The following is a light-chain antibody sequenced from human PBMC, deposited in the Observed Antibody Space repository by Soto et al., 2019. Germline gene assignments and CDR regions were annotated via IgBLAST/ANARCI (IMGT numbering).Light chain of an antibody. CDR2: SSN. Sequence: QSVLTQPPSVSGTPGQRVIISCSGSSSNIGSNAVNWYQQLPGTAPKLLMASSNQRPSGVPDRFSGPKSGTSASLAINGLQSEDEADYYCATWDDSLNGVVFGGGTKLTVL. CDR1: SSNIGSNA. J-gene: IGLJ2*01. V-gene: IGLV1-44*01. CDR3: ATWDDSLNGVV.